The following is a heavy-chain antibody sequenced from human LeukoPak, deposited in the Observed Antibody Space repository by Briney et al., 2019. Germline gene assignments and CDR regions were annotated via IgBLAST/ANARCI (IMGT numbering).Heavy chain of an antibody. V-gene: IGHV4-34*01. D-gene: IGHD5-18*01. Sequence: SETLSLTCAVYGGSFSGYYWSWIRQPPGKGLEWIGEINHSGSTNYNPSLKSRVTISVDTSKNQFSLKLSSVTAAVTAVYYCARGPGIQLWLLRYYFDYWGQGTLVTVSS. J-gene: IGHJ4*02. CDR3: ARGPGIQLWLLRYYFDY. CDR1: GGSFSGYY. CDR2: INHSGST.